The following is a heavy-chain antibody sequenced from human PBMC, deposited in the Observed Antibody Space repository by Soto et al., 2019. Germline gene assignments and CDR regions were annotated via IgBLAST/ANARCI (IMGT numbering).Heavy chain of an antibody. CDR2: ISAYNGNT. Sequence: QVQLVQSGAEVKKPGASVKVSCKASGYTFTSYGISWVRQAPGQGLEWMGWISAYNGNTNYAQKLQGRVTMTTDTSTSTAYMKLRSLRSDDTAVYYCARVGAAAEQGDYYYGMDVWGQGTTVTVSS. D-gene: IGHD6-13*01. CDR3: ARVGAAAEQGDYYYGMDV. CDR1: GYTFTSYG. J-gene: IGHJ6*02. V-gene: IGHV1-18*01.